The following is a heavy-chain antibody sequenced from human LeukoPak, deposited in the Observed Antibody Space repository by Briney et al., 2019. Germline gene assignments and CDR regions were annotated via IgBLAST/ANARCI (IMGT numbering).Heavy chain of an antibody. J-gene: IGHJ2*01. D-gene: IGHD5-18*01. CDR3: TRMRGYTYGYWYLDL. V-gene: IGHV1-8*01. CDR2: MNPSSGNT. CDR1: GYTSSSYD. Sequence: GASVKVSCKAAGYTSSSYDINWVRQAPGQGLEYMGWMNPSSGNTGYTQKFQGRITMTRDTSIGTAYMELSSLKSEDTALYYCTRMRGYTYGYWYLDLWGRGTLVTVSS.